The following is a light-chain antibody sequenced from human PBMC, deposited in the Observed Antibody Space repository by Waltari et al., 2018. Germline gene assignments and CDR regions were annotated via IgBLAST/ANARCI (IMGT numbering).Light chain of an antibody. CDR2: DNN. V-gene: IGLV1-51*01. J-gene: IGLJ2*01. CDR3: GTWDSSLVV. CDR1: SSNIRNNY. Sequence: QSVLTQPPSVSAAPGQKVTIPCSGSSSNIRNNYLSWYQQLPGTAPKLLIYDNNKRPSGIPDRFSGSKSGTSATLGITGLQTGDEADYYCGTWDSSLVVFGGGTKLTVL.